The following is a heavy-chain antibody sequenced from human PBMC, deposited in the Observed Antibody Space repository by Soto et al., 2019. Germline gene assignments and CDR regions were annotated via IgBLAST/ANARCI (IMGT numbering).Heavy chain of an antibody. CDR1: GQYIKSNFW. J-gene: IGHJ6*02. V-gene: IGHV4-4*02. D-gene: IGHD6-19*01. Sequence: PSETLSLTCLVSGQYIKSNFWWAWVRQSPGKDLEWIGEIYHSGSAIYTPSLKNRVTLSLDECKNEFSLNMDSVTAADTAVYYCARGVGWGRDYYYYYGMDVWGQGTTVTVSS. CDR2: IYHSGSA. CDR3: ARGVGWGRDYYYYYGMDV.